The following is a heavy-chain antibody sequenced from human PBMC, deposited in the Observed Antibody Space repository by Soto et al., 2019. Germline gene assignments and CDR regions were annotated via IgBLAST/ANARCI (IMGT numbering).Heavy chain of an antibody. J-gene: IGHJ3*02. D-gene: IGHD2-15*01. Sequence: SVKVSCKASGGTFSSYAISWVRQAPGQGLEWMGGIIPIFGTANYAQKFQGRVTITADKSTSTAYMELSSLRSEDTAVYYCARDDGYSGAFDIWGQGTMVTVSS. CDR3: ARDDGYSGAFDI. CDR2: IIPIFGTA. CDR1: GGTFSSYA. V-gene: IGHV1-69*06.